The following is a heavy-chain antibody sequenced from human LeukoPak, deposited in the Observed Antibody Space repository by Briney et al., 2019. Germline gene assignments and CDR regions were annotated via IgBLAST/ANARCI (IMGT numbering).Heavy chain of an antibody. Sequence: GGSLRLSCAASGFTFSSYSMNWVRQAPGKGLEWVSSISSSSSYIYYADSVKGRFTISRDNAKNSLYLQMNSLRAEDTAVYYCAKRIIAVGASGDHWGQGTLVTVSS. D-gene: IGHD6-19*01. CDR1: GFTFSSYS. CDR2: ISSSSSYI. CDR3: AKRIIAVGASGDH. V-gene: IGHV3-21*04. J-gene: IGHJ4*02.